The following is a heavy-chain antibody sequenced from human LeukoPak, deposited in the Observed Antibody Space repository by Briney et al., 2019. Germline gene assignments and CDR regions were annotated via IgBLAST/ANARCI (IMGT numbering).Heavy chain of an antibody. J-gene: IGHJ4*02. V-gene: IGHV4-59*01. CDR2: IYYSGST. CDR3: ARLGYCSGGSCLTFDY. Sequence: PSETLSLTCTVSGGSISSYYWSWIRQPPGQGLEWIGYIYYSGSTNYNPSLKSRVTISVDTSKNQFSLKLSSVTAADTAVYYCARLGYCSGGSCLTFDYWGQGTLVTVSS. D-gene: IGHD2-15*01. CDR1: GGSISSYY.